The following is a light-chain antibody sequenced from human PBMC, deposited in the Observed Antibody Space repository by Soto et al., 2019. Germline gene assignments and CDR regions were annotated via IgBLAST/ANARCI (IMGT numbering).Light chain of an antibody. Sequence: IVLTQSPGTLSLSPGERATLSCRARQSISSRNLVWYQQKPGQAPRLLIYGASNKAIGIPDRFSGSRSGTHFNLTISRLAPEDFALYHCKHYDNPPVTFGGGTKVEIK. J-gene: IGKJ4*01. CDR3: KHYDNPPVT. CDR1: QSISSRN. V-gene: IGKV3-20*01. CDR2: GAS.